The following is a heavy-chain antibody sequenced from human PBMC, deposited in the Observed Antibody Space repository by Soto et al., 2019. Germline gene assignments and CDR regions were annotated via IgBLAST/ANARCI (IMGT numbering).Heavy chain of an antibody. J-gene: IGHJ6*02. CDR1: GYTFSGYS. D-gene: IGHD2-21*02. CDR3: ARPLTAGYCIITVGYTRPLYRMDL. Sequence: ASVKVSCKASGYTFSGYSIHWRRQAPGQGLEWMGWINPNCGGTNYAQKFQGRVTVTRDKPTSTAYMELSRLTSDNTAVYYCARPLTAGYCIITVGYTRPLYRMDLWGQGTTVTVSS. CDR2: INPNCGGT. V-gene: IGHV1-2*02.